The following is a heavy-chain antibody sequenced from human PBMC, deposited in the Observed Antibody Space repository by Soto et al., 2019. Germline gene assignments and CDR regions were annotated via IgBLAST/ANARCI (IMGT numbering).Heavy chain of an antibody. J-gene: IGHJ3*02. V-gene: IGHV5-51*01. D-gene: IGHD5-18*01. CDR3: EISPRGYGDAFDI. CDR2: IYPGDSDT. CDR1: GYSFTSYW. Sequence: PGESLKISCKGSGYSFTSYWIGWVRQMPGKGLEWMGIIYPGDSDTRYSPSFQGQVTISADKSISTAYLQWSSLKASDTAMYYCEISPRGYGDAFDIWGQGTMVTVSS.